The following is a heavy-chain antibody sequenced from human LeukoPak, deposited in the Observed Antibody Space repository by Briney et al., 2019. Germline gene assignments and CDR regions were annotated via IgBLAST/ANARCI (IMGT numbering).Heavy chain of an antibody. CDR3: ARGGDWLFDY. Sequence: SETLSLTCTVSGGSISSSSYYWGWIRQPPGKGLEWIGSIYYTRSTYYNPSLKSRVTISVDTSKNQFSLKLTSVTAADTAVYYCARGGDWLFDYWGQGILVTVSS. CDR1: GGSISSSSYY. J-gene: IGHJ4*02. D-gene: IGHD2-21*02. CDR2: IYYTRST. V-gene: IGHV4-39*01.